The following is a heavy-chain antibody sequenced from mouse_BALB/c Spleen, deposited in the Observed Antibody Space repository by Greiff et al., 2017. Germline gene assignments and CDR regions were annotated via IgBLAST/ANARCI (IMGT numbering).Heavy chain of an antibody. J-gene: IGHJ2*01. CDR3: ARDRDDGYSDY. CDR2: ISYDGSN. D-gene: IGHD2-3*01. Sequence: EVQLQESGPGLVKPSQSLSLTCSVTGYSITSGYYWNWIRQFPGNKLEWMGYISYDGSNNYNPSLKNRISITRDTSKNQFVLKLNSVTTEDTATYYCARDRDDGYSDYWGQGTTLTVSS. V-gene: IGHV3-6*02. CDR1: GYSITSGYY.